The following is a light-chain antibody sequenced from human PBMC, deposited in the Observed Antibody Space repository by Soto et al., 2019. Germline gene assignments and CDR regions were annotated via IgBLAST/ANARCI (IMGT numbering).Light chain of an antibody. Sequence: DIQMTQSPSTLSASVGDRVTITCRARQSISNWLAWYQQKPGRAPKLLIYKATSLQSGVSSRFSGSASGTEFALTISSLQPDDFATYYCQRYNSNSRTFGQGTKVEIK. CDR1: QSISNW. CDR3: QRYNSNSRT. CDR2: KAT. J-gene: IGKJ1*01. V-gene: IGKV1-5*03.